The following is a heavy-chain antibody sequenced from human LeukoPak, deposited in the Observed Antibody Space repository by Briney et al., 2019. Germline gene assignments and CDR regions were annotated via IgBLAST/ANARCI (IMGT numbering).Heavy chain of an antibody. V-gene: IGHV1-8*03. CDR3: ARRRVGTHFDY. Sequence: ASVKVSCKASGYTFTSFGINWVRQAPGQGLEWMGWMNPNSGNADFAQKFRGRVTITRNTSINTAYMELSSLRFDDTAVYYCARRRVGTHFDYWGQGTLVTVSS. J-gene: IGHJ4*02. D-gene: IGHD1-14*01. CDR2: MNPNSGNA. CDR1: GYTFTSFG.